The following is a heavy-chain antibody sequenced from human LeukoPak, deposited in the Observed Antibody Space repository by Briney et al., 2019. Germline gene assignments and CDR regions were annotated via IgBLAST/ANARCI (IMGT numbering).Heavy chain of an antibody. CDR1: GFTFDDYA. V-gene: IGHV3-43*02. CDR3: AKDYIAAAGGGDY. CDR2: ISGDGGSA. J-gene: IGHJ4*02. D-gene: IGHD6-13*01. Sequence: RPGGSLRLSCAASGFTFDDYAMHWVRQAPGKGLELVSLISGDGGSAEYADSVKGRFTISRDNSKNSLYLQMNSLRTEDTALYYCAKDYIAAAGGGDYWGQGTLVTVSS.